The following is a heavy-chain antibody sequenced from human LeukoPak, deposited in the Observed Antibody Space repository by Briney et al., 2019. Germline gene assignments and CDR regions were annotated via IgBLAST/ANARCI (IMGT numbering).Heavy chain of an antibody. CDR1: GFTFSSYS. V-gene: IGHV3-21*01. CDR3: ARGLVLDY. Sequence: GGSLRLSCAASGFTFSSYSMNWVRQAPGKGLEWVSSISSSSSYIYYADSVKGRFTISRDNSKNTLYLQMNSLRGEDTAAYYCARGLVLDYWGQGTLVTVSS. D-gene: IGHD6-19*01. J-gene: IGHJ4*02. CDR2: ISSSSSYI.